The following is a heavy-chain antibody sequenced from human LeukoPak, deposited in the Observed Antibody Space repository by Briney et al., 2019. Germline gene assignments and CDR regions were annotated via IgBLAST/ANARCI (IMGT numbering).Heavy chain of an antibody. D-gene: IGHD3-10*01. Sequence: GGSLRLSCAASGFTFSSYELNWVRQAPGKGLEWVSYITSSGTSIYYADSVKGRFTISRDNAKNSLHLQMNSLRAEDTAVYYCARARDSGTYYTDYWGQGTLVTVSS. CDR3: ARARDSGTYYTDY. CDR2: ITSSGTSI. V-gene: IGHV3-48*03. J-gene: IGHJ4*02. CDR1: GFTFSSYE.